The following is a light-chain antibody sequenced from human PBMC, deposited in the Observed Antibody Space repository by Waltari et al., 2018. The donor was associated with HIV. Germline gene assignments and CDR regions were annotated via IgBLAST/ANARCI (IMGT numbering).Light chain of an antibody. CDR2: GAS. J-gene: IGKJ2*01. V-gene: IGKV1-27*01. CDR1: QDLSTD. Sequence: DIQMTQSPSSLSASVGDRVTMTCRTSQDLSTDIPWYQHQEGRVPKLQIYGASTLQSRVPSRFSGSRSGTVFTLTISSVKPEDVATYYCQKCNRVPYTFGQGTKLDIK. CDR3: QKCNRVPYT.